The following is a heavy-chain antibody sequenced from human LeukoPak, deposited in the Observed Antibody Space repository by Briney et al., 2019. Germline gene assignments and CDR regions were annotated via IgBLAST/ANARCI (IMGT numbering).Heavy chain of an antibody. Sequence: PSETLSLKCTVSNGSISSHYWSWIRQPPGKGLEWIGYIYYSGSANYNPSLKSRVTISVDASENHFSLKLNSVTAADTAAYYCARTRDGYNSASPFDSWGQGTPVTVSS. CDR1: NGSISSHY. CDR3: ARTRDGYNSASPFDS. CDR2: IYYSGSA. V-gene: IGHV4-59*11. J-gene: IGHJ4*02. D-gene: IGHD5-24*01.